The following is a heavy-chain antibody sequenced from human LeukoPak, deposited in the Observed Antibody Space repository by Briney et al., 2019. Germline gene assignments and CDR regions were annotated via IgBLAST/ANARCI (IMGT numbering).Heavy chain of an antibody. CDR2: ISSSSSYI. J-gene: IGHJ3*02. CDR3: ARDGGDAFDI. CDR1: GFTFSSYW. Sequence: GGSLRLSCAASGFTFSSYWMNWVRQAPGKGLEWVSSISSSSSYIYYADSVKGRFTISRDNAKNSLYLQMNSLRAEDTAVYYCARDGGDAFDIWGQGTMVTVSS. V-gene: IGHV3-21*01. D-gene: IGHD2-15*01.